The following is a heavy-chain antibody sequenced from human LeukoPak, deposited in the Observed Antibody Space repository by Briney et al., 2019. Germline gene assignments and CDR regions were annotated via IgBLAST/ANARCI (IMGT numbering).Heavy chain of an antibody. CDR2: INSSGGST. CDR1: GYTFTSYN. J-gene: IGHJ6*03. D-gene: IGHD2-2*01. V-gene: IGHV1-46*01. Sequence: ASVKVSCKASGYTFTSYNMHWVRQAPGQGLEWMGIINSSGGSTSYAQKFQGRVTMTRDMSTSTVYMELSSLRSEDTAVYYCARGIVVVPSYMDVWGKGTTVTVSS. CDR3: ARGIVVVPSYMDV.